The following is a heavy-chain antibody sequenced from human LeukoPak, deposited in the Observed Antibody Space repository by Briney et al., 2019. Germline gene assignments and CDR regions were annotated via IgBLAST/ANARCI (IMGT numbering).Heavy chain of an antibody. J-gene: IGHJ3*02. V-gene: IGHV3-7*01. CDR3: ASQDSNNAFEI. Sequence: GGSLRLSCAASGFSFSNSWMSWVRQAPGKGLEWVANIKKDGSEKIYGDSVKGRLTISRNNAKSSLFLQMDSLRPEDTAVYYCASQDSNNAFEIWGQGTKVTVSS. CDR2: IKKDGSEK. D-gene: IGHD3-22*01. CDR1: GFSFSNSW.